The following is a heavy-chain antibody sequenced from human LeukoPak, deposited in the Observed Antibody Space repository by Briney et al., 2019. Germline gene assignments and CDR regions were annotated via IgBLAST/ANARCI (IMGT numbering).Heavy chain of an antibody. D-gene: IGHD6-19*01. CDR1: GFTFSSYG. J-gene: IGHJ6*03. V-gene: IGHV3-23*01. Sequence: PGGSLRLSCAASGFTFSSYGMSWVRQAPGKGLEWVSAISGSGGSTYYADSVKGRFTISRDNSKNTLYLQMNSLRAEDTAVYYCAKLAPGSGWYYYYYYYMDVWGKGTTVTVSS. CDR3: AKLAPGSGWYYYYYYYMDV. CDR2: ISGSGGST.